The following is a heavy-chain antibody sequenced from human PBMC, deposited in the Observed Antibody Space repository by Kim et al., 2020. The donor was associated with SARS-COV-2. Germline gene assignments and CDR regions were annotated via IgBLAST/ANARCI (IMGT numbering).Heavy chain of an antibody. Sequence: GGSLRLSCAASGFTFSSYAMHWVRQAPGKGLEWVAVISYDGSNKYYADSVKGRFTISSDNSKNTLYLQMNSLRAEDTAVYYCARGDYYDSSGYQGDWFDPWGQGTLVTVSS. V-gene: IGHV3-30*04. J-gene: IGHJ5*02. CDR1: GFTFSSYA. CDR2: ISYDGSNK. CDR3: ARGDYYDSSGYQGDWFDP. D-gene: IGHD3-22*01.